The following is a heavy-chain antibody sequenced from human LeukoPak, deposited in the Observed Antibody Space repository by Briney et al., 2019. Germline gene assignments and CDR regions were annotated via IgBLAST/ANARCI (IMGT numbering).Heavy chain of an antibody. CDR1: GFTISRHY. D-gene: IGHD5-24*01. V-gene: IGHV3-53*01. CDR3: ARGPDVDGYIHAPFDY. J-gene: IGHJ4*02. Sequence: GGSLRLSCAASGFTISRHYMGWVRQAPGKGLEWAALSYSGGSTYYADSVEGRFTISRDNSKSMLFLQMNSLRADDTAVYYCARGPDVDGYIHAPFDYWGQGALVTVSS. CDR2: SYSGGST.